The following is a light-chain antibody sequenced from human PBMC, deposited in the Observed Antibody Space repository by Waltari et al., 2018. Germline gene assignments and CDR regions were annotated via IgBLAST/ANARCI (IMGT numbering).Light chain of an antibody. J-gene: IGLJ2*01. CDR2: DVS. V-gene: IGLV2-14*03. Sequence: QSALTQPASVSGSPGQSISIPCTGTSLDLGPYDYVPWYQQQPGKAPKMKIYDVSHRPSGVSNRFSGSKSGNTASLIISGLQSEDEGDYYCSSYSGTNTRVIFGGGTKLTVL. CDR3: SSYSGTNTRVI. CDR1: SLDLGPYDY.